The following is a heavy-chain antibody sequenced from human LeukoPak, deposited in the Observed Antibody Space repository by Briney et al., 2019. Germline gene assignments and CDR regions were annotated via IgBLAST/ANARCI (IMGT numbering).Heavy chain of an antibody. V-gene: IGHV4-31*03. CDR2: IYYSGST. Sequence: PSQTLSLTCTVSGGSISSGGYYWSWSRQHPGKGLEWIGYIYYSGSTYYNPSLKSRVTISVDTSKNQFSLKLSSVTAADTAVYYCARGIVVVPAATAGRISDYYYYYMDVWGKGTTVTVSS. J-gene: IGHJ6*03. D-gene: IGHD2-2*01. CDR3: ARGIVVVPAATAGRISDYYYYYMDV. CDR1: GGSISSGGYY.